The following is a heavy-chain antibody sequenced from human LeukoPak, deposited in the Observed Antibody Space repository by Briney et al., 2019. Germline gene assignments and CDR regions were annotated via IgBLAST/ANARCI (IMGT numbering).Heavy chain of an antibody. CDR2: ISTYNTNT. CDR3: ARPHSYGSTYFDC. D-gene: IGHD4-17*01. CDR1: GYTFTRYG. Sequence: ASVKVSCKASGYTFTRYGITWVRQAPGQGLEWMGWISTYNTNTYYAQGLQGRVSMTTDTSTSTAYMELRSLRSDDTAVYYCARPHSYGSTYFDCWGQGTLVTVSS. J-gene: IGHJ4*02. V-gene: IGHV1-18*01.